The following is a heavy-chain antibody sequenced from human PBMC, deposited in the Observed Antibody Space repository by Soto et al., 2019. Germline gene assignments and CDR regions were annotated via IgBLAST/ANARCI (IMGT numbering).Heavy chain of an antibody. D-gene: IGHD1-1*01. V-gene: IGHV1-18*01. CDR3: ARGRYGDY. Sequence: QVHLVQSGAEVKKPGASVKVSCKGSGYTFTSYGITWVRQAPGQGLEWMGCISPHNGNTNYAQKLQGRVTVQRDTSTSTAYMELSSLISDDTAVYYCARGRYGDYWGQGALVTVSS. CDR2: ISPHNGNT. CDR1: GYTFTSYG. J-gene: IGHJ4*02.